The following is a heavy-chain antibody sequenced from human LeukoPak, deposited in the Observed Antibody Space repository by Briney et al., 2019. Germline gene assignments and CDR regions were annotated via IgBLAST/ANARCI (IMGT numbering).Heavy chain of an antibody. D-gene: IGHD2-15*01. CDR3: AREVAAQAIQYYFDY. Sequence: SGGSLRLSCAASVFTFSSYTMHWVRQAPGKGLEWVSSISSSSYIYYADSMKGRFTISRDNAKNSLYLQMNSLRAEDTAVYYCAREVAAQAIQYYFDYWGQGTLVTVSS. J-gene: IGHJ4*02. CDR1: VFTFSSYT. V-gene: IGHV3-21*01. CDR2: ISSSSYI.